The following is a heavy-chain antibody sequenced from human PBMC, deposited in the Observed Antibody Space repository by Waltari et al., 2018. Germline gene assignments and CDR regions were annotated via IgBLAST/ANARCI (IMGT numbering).Heavy chain of an antibody. D-gene: IGHD5-12*01. Sequence: QVQLQESGPGLVKPSETLSLTCAVSGYSTSSGYSWGWIRQPPGKGLEWIGSIYHSGSTYYNPSLKSRVTISVDTSKNQFSLKLSSVTAADTAVYYCARVYSGFYFDYWGQGTLVTVSS. V-gene: IGHV4-38-2*01. CDR2: IYHSGST. CDR1: GYSTSSGYS. CDR3: ARVYSGFYFDY. J-gene: IGHJ4*02.